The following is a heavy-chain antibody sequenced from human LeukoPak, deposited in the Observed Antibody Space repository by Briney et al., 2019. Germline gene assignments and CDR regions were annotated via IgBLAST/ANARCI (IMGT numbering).Heavy chain of an antibody. CDR1: GGSVTSGSYY. V-gene: IGHV4-61*01. CDR2: IYYSGSP. Sequence: SETLSLTCTVSGGSVTSGSYYWSWIRQPPGKGLEWIAYIYYSGSPNYNPSLKSRVTISLDTSKNQFSLKLSSVTAADTGVYYCARGGSGISNAFDIWGQGTMVTVSS. D-gene: IGHD3-10*01. CDR3: ARGGSGISNAFDI. J-gene: IGHJ3*02.